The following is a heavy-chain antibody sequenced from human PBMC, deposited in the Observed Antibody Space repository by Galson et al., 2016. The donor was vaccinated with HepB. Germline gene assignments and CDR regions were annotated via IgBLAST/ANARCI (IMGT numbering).Heavy chain of an antibody. CDR2: ISYDGSNK. CDR1: GFTFRRYA. Sequence: SLRLSCAASGFTFRRYALHWVRQAPGKGLEWVAVISYDGSNKYYADSVKGRCTISRDNSKSTLNLQMSSLRTNDTAVYYCARGDGSGWYGEFDYWGQGTLVTVSS. CDR3: ARGDGSGWYGEFDY. J-gene: IGHJ4*02. D-gene: IGHD6-19*01. V-gene: IGHV3-30*04.